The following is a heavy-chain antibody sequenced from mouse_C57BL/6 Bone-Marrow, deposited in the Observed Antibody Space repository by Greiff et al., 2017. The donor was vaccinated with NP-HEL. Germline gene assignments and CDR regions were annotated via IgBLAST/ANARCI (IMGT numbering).Heavy chain of an antibody. D-gene: IGHD1-1*01. Sequence: VQLQQSGPELVKPGASVKLSCKASGYTFTSYDINWVKQRPGQGLEWIGWIYPGDGSTKYNEKFKGPATLTVDTSSSTAYMELHSLTSEDSAVYLCARGYYYAYWGQGTPLTVSS. CDR1: GYTFTSYD. CDR2: IYPGDGST. V-gene: IGHV1-85*01. CDR3: ARGYYYAY. J-gene: IGHJ2*01.